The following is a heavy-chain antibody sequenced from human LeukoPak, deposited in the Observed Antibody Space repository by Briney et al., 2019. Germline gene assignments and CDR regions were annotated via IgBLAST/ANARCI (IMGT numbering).Heavy chain of an antibody. J-gene: IGHJ4*02. CDR1: GGSFSGYY. D-gene: IGHD2-21*02. V-gene: IGHV4-34*01. Sequence: SETLSLTCAVYGGSFSGYYWSWIRQPPGKGLEWIGEINHSGSTNHNPSLKSRVTISVDTSKNQFSLKLSSVTAADTAVYYCARGEVTFDYWGQGTLVTVSS. CDR3: ARGEVTFDY. CDR2: INHSGST.